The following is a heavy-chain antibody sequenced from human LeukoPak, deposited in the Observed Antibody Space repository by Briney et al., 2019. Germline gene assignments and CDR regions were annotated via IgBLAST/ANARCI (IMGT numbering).Heavy chain of an antibody. V-gene: IGHV3-74*01. CDR2: MNSDGGST. Sequence: GGSLRLSCAASGFTLSSYWMHWVRQAPGKGRVGGSGMNSDGGSTRYADSVKGRFIITRDNAKNMLYLQMNSLRAEDTAVYYCASMNGHAFDIWGQGTRVTVSS. CDR3: ASMNGHAFDI. J-gene: IGHJ3*02. CDR1: GFTLSSYW. D-gene: IGHD2-8*01.